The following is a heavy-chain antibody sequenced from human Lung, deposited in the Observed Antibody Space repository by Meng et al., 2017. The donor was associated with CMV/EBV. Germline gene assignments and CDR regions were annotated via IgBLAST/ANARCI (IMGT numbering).Heavy chain of an antibody. CDR3: AHSPGLKYCTSTDGYWVVAEVDS. J-gene: IGHJ5*01. CDR1: GFSLSTSGVG. V-gene: IGHV2-5*01. D-gene: IGHD2-2*01. CDR2: IFWNDDK. Sequence: SGXXLVXPTQTLTLTCTFSGFSLSTSGVGVGWIRQPPREALEWLALIFWNDDKRYSPSLKSRLTITNDTSKNQVVLTMTNMDPLDTATYYCAHSPGLKYCTSTDGYWVVAEVDSWXQGTXVTVSS.